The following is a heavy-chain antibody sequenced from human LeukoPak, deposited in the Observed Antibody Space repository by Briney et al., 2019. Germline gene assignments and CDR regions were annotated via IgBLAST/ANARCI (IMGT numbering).Heavy chain of an antibody. CDR2: IRYNGAST. CDR3: ASGQQLAPDY. D-gene: IGHD6-13*01. CDR1: GLSFSSHA. J-gene: IGHJ4*02. V-gene: IGHV3-23*01. Sequence: GGSLRLSCAASGLSFSSHAMSWVRQAPGKGLEWVAAIRYNGASTFYADSVNGRFTISRDNSKNTLYLQMNSLRAEDTAVYYCASGQQLAPDYWGQGTLVTVSS.